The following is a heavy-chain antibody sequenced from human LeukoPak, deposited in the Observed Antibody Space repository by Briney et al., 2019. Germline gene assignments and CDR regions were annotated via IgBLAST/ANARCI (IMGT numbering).Heavy chain of an antibody. Sequence: GGSLRLSCAASGFTFSSYWMSWVRQAPGKGLEWVANIKQDGSEKYYVDSVKGRFTISRDNAKNSLYLQMNSLRAEDTAVYYCARDGQWLAPDAFDIWGQGTMVTVSS. CDR2: IKQDGSEK. D-gene: IGHD6-19*01. CDR1: GFTFSSYW. J-gene: IGHJ3*02. V-gene: IGHV3-7*01. CDR3: ARDGQWLAPDAFDI.